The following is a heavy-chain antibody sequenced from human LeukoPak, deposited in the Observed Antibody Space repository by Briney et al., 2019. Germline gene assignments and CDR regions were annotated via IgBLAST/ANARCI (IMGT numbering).Heavy chain of an antibody. V-gene: IGHV3-11*01. CDR3: ARLHRGEPYYYYYYGMDV. Sequence: ESWGGLVKPGGSLRLSCAASGFTFSDYYMSWIRQAPGKGLEWVSYISSSGSTIYYADSVKGRFTISRDNAKNSLYLQMNSLRAEDTAVYYCARLHRGEPYYYYYYGMDVWGQGTTVTVSS. CDR1: GFTFSDYY. CDR2: ISSSGSTI. D-gene: IGHD1-14*01. J-gene: IGHJ6*02.